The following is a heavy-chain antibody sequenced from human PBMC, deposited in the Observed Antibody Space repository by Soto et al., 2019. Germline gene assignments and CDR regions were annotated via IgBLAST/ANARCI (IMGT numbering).Heavy chain of an antibody. D-gene: IGHD3-3*01. J-gene: IGHJ4*02. CDR1: GFTLTTSGVG. V-gene: IGHV2-5*02. CDR2: IYWDDDK. CDR3: AHRILRTVFGLVTTTAIDFDF. Sequence: QITLKESGPTVVKPAETLTLTCRFSGFTLTTSGVGVGWIRQSAGKAPEWLALIYWDDDKRYSASLKSRLTITKDTSENQVVLTMASVDPADTATYYCAHRILRTVFGLVTTTAIDFDFWGQGTPVVVSS.